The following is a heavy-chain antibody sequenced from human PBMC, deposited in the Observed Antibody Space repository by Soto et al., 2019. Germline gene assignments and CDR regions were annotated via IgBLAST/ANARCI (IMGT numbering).Heavy chain of an antibody. Sequence: GASVKVSCKASGGTFSSYAISWVRQAPGQGLEWMGVIIPIFGTTNYAQKFQGRVTITADKSTSTAYMELSSLRSKDTAVYYCAKAREGSSSLYYYYGMDVWGQGTTVTVSS. CDR2: IIPIFGTT. J-gene: IGHJ6*02. CDR1: GGTFSSYA. CDR3: AKAREGSSSLYYYYGMDV. V-gene: IGHV1-69*06. D-gene: IGHD6-6*01.